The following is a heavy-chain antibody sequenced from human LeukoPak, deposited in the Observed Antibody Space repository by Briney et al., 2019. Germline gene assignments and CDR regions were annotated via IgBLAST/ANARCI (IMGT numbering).Heavy chain of an antibody. CDR1: GGSISSYY. CDR3: ARGLRESIAAAGYYYYMDV. D-gene: IGHD6-13*01. Sequence: SETLSLTCTVSGGSISSYYWSWIRQPPGKGLEWIGYIYYSGSTNYNPSLKSRVTISVDTSKNQFSLKLSSVTAADTAVYYCARGLRESIAAAGYYYYMDVWGKGTTVTVSS. V-gene: IGHV4-59*12. J-gene: IGHJ6*03. CDR2: IYYSGST.